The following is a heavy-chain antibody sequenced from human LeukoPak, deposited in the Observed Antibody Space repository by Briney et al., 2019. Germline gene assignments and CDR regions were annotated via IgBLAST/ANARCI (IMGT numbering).Heavy chain of an antibody. V-gene: IGHV3-30-3*01. J-gene: IGHJ4*02. CDR3: ARESLEYYYDSSGYYYNY. Sequence: GGSLRLSCAASGFTFSSYAMHWVRQAPGKGLEWVAVISYDGSNKYYADSVKGRFTISRDNSKNTLYLQMNSLRAEDTAVYYCARESLEYYYDSSGYYYNYWGQGTLVTVSS. CDR1: GFTFSSYA. D-gene: IGHD3-22*01. CDR2: ISYDGSNK.